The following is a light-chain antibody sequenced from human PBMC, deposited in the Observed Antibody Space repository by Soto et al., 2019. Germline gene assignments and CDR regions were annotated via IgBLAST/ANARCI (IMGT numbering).Light chain of an antibody. CDR3: QQYNNWPPLT. CDR1: QSVSSN. J-gene: IGKJ4*01. V-gene: IGKV3-15*01. CDR2: GAS. Sequence: EIVMTQSPGTLSVSPGERATLSCRASQSVSSNLAWYQQKPGQATRLLIYGASTRATGIPVRFSGSGSGTEFTLTISSLQSEDFAVYYCQQYNNWPPLTFGGGTKVEIK.